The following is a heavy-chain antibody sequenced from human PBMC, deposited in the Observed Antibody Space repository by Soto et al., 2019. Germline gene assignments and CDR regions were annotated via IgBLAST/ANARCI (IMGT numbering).Heavy chain of an antibody. CDR1: GFTFSSYG. J-gene: IGHJ4*02. Sequence: QVQLVESGGGVVQPGRSLRLSCAASGFTFSSYGMHWVRQAPGKGLEWVAVISYDGSNKYYADSVKGRFTISRDNSKNTRYLQMNSLRAEDTAVYYCAKDRAVARLWFGELFDYWGQGTLVTVSS. D-gene: IGHD3-10*01. CDR2: ISYDGSNK. V-gene: IGHV3-30*18. CDR3: AKDRAVARLWFGELFDY.